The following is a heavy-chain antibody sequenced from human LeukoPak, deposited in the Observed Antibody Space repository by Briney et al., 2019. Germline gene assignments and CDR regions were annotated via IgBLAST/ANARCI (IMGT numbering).Heavy chain of an antibody. V-gene: IGHV3-74*01. J-gene: IGHJ1*01. CDR1: GFTFDDYA. Sequence: GGSLRLSCAASGFTFDDYAMHWVRQAPGKGLVWVSRINSDGSSTSYADSVKGRFTISRDNAKNTLYLQMNSLRAEDTAVYYCARVPVTTIEYFQHWGQGTLVTVSS. CDR2: INSDGSST. CDR3: ARVPVTTIEYFQH. D-gene: IGHD4-17*01.